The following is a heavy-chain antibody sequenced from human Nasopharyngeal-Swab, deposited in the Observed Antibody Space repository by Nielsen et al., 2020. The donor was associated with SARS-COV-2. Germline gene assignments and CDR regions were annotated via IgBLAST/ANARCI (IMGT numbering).Heavy chain of an antibody. D-gene: IGHD6-6*01. V-gene: IGHV3-33*01. J-gene: IGHJ4*02. CDR3: ARDTSSSGRLDY. Sequence: GGSLRLSCAASGFTFSSYGMHWVRQAPGKGLEWVAVIWYDGSNKYYADSVKGRFTISRDNSKNTLYLQMNSLRAEDTAVYYCARDTSSSGRLDYWGQGTLVTVSS. CDR1: GFTFSSYG. CDR2: IWYDGSNK.